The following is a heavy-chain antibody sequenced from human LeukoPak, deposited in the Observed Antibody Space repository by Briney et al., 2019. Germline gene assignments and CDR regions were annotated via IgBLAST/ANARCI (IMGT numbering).Heavy chain of an antibody. J-gene: IGHJ4*02. Sequence: GGSLRLSCAAFGLSVSDAWMSWVRQAPGKGLEWVGRIKSISDGATTDYAASVKGRFTISRDAPKNTLYLQMNSLKTEDSGVYYCTGPPDWGQGTLVTVSS. CDR3: TGPPD. CDR1: GLSVSDAW. CDR2: IKSISDGATT. V-gene: IGHV3-15*01.